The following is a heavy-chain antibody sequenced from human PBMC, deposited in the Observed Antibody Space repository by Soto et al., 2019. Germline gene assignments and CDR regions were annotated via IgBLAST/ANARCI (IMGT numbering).Heavy chain of an antibody. CDR1: GFTVSSNY. J-gene: IGHJ5*02. V-gene: IGHV3-53*01. CDR3: AKDRSTYYLVPPFDP. D-gene: IGHD3-10*01. Sequence: TGGSLRLSCAASGFTVSSNYMNWVRQAPGKGLEWVSVIYSGGSTYYADSVKGRFTISRDNSKNTLYLQMNSLRAEDTAVCYCAKDRSTYYLVPPFDPWGQGTLVTVSS. CDR2: IYSGGST.